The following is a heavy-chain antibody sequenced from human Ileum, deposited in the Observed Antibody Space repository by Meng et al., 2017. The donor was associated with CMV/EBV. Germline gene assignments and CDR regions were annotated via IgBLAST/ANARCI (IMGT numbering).Heavy chain of an antibody. CDR2: TYYRSRWYN. D-gene: IGHD6-13*01. V-gene: IGHV6-1*01. J-gene: IGHJ4*02. Sequence: QVKLQQLSPGQVKTATTLPRAVANAGDSFSGNSVAWNWIRQSPSRGLEWLGRTYYRSRWYNDYAESVKSRITINPDTSTNQFSLDLSSVTPEDTAIYYCARGESSSLDYWGQGTLVTVSS. CDR1: GDSFSGNSVA. CDR3: ARGESSSLDY.